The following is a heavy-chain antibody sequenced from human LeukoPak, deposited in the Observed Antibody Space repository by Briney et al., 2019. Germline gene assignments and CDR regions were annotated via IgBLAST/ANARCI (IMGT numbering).Heavy chain of an antibody. CDR1: GGSISTYY. CDR3: ARVIAVAGIHYYGMDV. Sequence: SETLSLTCTVSGGSISTYYWTWIRQPPGKGLEWIGHIYYSGSINYNPSLKSRVTISVDTSKNQFSLKLSSVTAADTAVYYCARVIAVAGIHYYGMDVWGQGTTVTVSS. J-gene: IGHJ6*02. D-gene: IGHD6-19*01. V-gene: IGHV4-59*01. CDR2: IYYSGSI.